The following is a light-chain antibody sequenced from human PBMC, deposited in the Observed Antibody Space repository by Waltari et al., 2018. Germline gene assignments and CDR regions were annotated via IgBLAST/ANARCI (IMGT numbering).Light chain of an antibody. CDR3: AAWDDSLNGYV. CDR1: SSNIGRNA. CDR2: STD. J-gene: IGLJ1*01. Sequence: QPALTQPPSASGTPGQTVTTSCLGSSSNIGRNARNFYQQLPGSAPSLLIYSTDQRPSGVPDRFSASKSGTSASLAISGLHSEDGADYYCAAWDDSLNGYVLGTGTKVTVL. V-gene: IGLV1-44*01.